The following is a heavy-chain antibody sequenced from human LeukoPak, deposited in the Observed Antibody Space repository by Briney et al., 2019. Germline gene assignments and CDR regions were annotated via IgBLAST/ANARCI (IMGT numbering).Heavy chain of an antibody. Sequence: GGSLRLSCASSVYTFRDYYTSWMPESPGKGLEWGSYISSGGIHIYYADSVRGRFTISKDNAKNSLYLQMNRLRAEDTAVYYCARDHLWGSDYWGQGTLVTVSS. V-gene: IGHV3-11*04. CDR2: ISSGGIHI. J-gene: IGHJ4*02. CDR3: ARDHLWGSDY. CDR1: VYTFRDYY. D-gene: IGHD3-16*01.